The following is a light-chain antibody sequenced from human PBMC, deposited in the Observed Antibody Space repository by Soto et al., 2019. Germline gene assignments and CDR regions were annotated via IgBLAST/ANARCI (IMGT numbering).Light chain of an antibody. CDR2: EVS. V-gene: IGLV2-14*01. J-gene: IGLJ1*01. CDR1: SXDVGGYNS. Sequence: LTQPASVSGSPGQSITISCTGTSXDVGGYNSVSWYQHHPGKAPKLMIYEVSNRPSGVSNRFSGSKSGNTASLAISGLQAEDEADYYCSSYTNSATPCVFGTGTKVTVL. CDR3: SSYTNSATPCV.